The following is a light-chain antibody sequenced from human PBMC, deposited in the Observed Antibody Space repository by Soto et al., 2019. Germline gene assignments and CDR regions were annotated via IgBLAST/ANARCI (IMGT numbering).Light chain of an antibody. J-gene: IGLJ3*02. Sequence: QSVLTQPPSVSGAPGQRVTISCTVSSSNIGAGYAVHWYQQLPGTAPKLLIYGNSNLPSGVPDRFSGSKSGTTASLAITGLQAEDEADYYCQSYDSSLSGSVFGGGTKLTVL. V-gene: IGLV1-40*01. CDR3: QSYDSSLSGSV. CDR1: SSNIGAGYA. CDR2: GNS.